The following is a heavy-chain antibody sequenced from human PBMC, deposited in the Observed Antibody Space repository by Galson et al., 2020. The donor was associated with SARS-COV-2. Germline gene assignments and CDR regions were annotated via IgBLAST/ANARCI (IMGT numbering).Heavy chain of an antibody. V-gene: IGHV3-21*01. CDR1: GFPFSTYS. D-gene: IGHD5-18*01. Sequence: GESLKISCAASGFPFSTYSMNWVRLAPGKGLEWVSSISTSSSYTYYADSVKGRFSISRDNPSNSLYLQMNSLRAEDTAVYYCARDEGIRGYNYGRLYYGMDVWGQGTTVTVSS. CDR2: ISTSSSYT. CDR3: ARDEGIRGYNYGRLYYGMDV. J-gene: IGHJ6*02.